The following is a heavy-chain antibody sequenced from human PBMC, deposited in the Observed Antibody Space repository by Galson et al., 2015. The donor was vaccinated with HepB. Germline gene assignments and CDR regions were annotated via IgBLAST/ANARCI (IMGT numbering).Heavy chain of an antibody. D-gene: IGHD3-16*01. J-gene: IGHJ4*02. Sequence: SLRLSCAASGFTFSTYGMHWVRQAPGKGLEWVAGIWYDGSREYYGDPVKGRFTISRDNPKNTLNLHMNSLRAEDTAVYYCARAQIIMMTGYFDSWGQGTLVTVSS. CDR1: GFTFSTYG. V-gene: IGHV3-33*01. CDR3: ARAQIIMMTGYFDS. CDR2: IWYDGSRE.